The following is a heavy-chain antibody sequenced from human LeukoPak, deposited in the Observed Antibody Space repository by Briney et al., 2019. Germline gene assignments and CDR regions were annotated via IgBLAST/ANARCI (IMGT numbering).Heavy chain of an antibody. D-gene: IGHD6-13*01. CDR1: GGSFSGYY. CDR2: INHSGST. CDR3: ARGWYSRNFDY. Sequence: SETLSLTCAVYGGSFSGYYWSWIRQPPGKGLEWIGEINHSGSTNYNPSLKSRVTISVDTSKNQFSLKLSSVTAADTAVYYCARGWYSRNFDYWGQGTLVTVSS. V-gene: IGHV4-34*01. J-gene: IGHJ4*02.